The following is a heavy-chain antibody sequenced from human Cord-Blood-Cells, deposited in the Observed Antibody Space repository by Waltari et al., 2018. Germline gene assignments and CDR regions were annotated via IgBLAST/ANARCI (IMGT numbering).Heavy chain of an antibody. CDR2: INHSGST. D-gene: IGHD3-22*01. J-gene: IGHJ3*02. V-gene: IGHV4-34*01. Sequence: QVQLQQWGAGLLKPSETLSLTCAVSGGSFSGYYWSWLRQPPGKGLEWIGEINHSGSTNYNPSLKGRMTIAVDTSKNQFSLRLGSVTAADTAVCYCARHFPDSSGALDAFDIWGQGTMVTVSS. CDR3: ARHFPDSSGALDAFDI. CDR1: GGSFSGYY.